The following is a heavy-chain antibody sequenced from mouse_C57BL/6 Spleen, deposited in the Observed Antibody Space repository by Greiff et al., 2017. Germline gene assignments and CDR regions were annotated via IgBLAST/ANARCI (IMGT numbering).Heavy chain of an antibody. Sequence: VQLQQPGAELVRPGSSVKLSCKASGYTFTSYWLHWVKQRPIQGLEWIGSIDTSDSETHYNQKFKDKATLTVDKASSTAYMQLSSLTSEDSAVYYCGRGLRTGYFDYWGQGTTLTVSS. D-gene: IGHD2-4*01. CDR2: IDTSDSET. V-gene: IGHV1-52*01. CDR1: GYTFTSYW. J-gene: IGHJ2*01. CDR3: GRGLRTGYFDY.